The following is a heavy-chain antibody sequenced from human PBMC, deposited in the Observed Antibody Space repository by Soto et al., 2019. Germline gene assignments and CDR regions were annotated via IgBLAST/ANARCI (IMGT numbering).Heavy chain of an antibody. Sequence: ASVKVSCKASGYIFINYAIHWVRQAPGQRLEWMGWINAGKGDTIYSQKFQDRITINRDTSASTAYMELGRLRPEDMAVYYCASHPNGENWFDPWGQGTLVTVS. V-gene: IGHV1-3*01. CDR3: ASHPNGENWFDP. D-gene: IGHD4-17*01. CDR1: GYIFINYA. CDR2: INAGKGDT. J-gene: IGHJ5*02.